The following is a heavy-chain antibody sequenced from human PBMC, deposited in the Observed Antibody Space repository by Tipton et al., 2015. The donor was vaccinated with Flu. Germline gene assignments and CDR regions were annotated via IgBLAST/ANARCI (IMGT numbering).Heavy chain of an antibody. CDR1: GFTFSTYF. Sequence: GSLRLSCAASGFTFSTYFMSWVRQAPGKGLEWVANIEKDGSEKHYVDSVKGRFTVSRDNAKNSLYLQMNSLRTEDTAVYYCARDRGGRYYFYGMDVWGQGTTVTVSS. V-gene: IGHV3-7*01. J-gene: IGHJ6*02. CDR2: IEKDGSEK. CDR3: ARDRGGRYYFYGMDV. D-gene: IGHD2-21*01.